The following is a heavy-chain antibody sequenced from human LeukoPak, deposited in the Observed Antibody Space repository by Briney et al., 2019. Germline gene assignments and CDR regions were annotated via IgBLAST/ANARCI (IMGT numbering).Heavy chain of an antibody. V-gene: IGHV3-11*06. CDR1: GFTFSDYY. CDR2: ISSSSSYT. CDR3: ARLSGYSSIDY. D-gene: IGHD6-13*01. J-gene: IGHJ4*02. Sequence: GGSLRLSCAASGFTFSDYYMSWIRQAPGKGLEWVSYISSSSSYTNYADSVKGRFTISRDNAKNTLYLQMNSLRAEDTAVYYCARLSGYSSIDYWGQGALVTVSS.